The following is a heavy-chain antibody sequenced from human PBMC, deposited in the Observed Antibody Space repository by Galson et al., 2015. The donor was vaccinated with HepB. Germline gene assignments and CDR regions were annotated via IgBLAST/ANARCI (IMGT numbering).Heavy chain of an antibody. CDR2: ILYDGSNK. CDR3: ARHQEERTQYGMDV. J-gene: IGHJ6*02. Sequence: SLRLACAAYGFIFSSSGMHWVRQAPGKGLEWVAAILYDGSNKNYADSVKGRFTISRDNSKNTLYLQMNSLRAEDTAVYYCARHQEERTQYGMDVWGQGTTVTVSS. CDR1: GFIFSSSG. V-gene: IGHV3-33*01.